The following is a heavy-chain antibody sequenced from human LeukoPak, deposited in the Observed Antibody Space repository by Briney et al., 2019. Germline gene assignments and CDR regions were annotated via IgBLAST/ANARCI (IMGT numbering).Heavy chain of an antibody. CDR1: NGSFGGYY. Sequence: ASETLSLTCDVYNGSFGGYYWSWIRQPPGKGLEWIGEINHSGSTSYNPSLKSRVSVSVDASKNQFSLKLSSVTAADTAVYYCARGLGPPDFWGQGTLVTVSS. D-gene: IGHD3-16*01. CDR2: INHSGST. J-gene: IGHJ4*02. V-gene: IGHV4-34*01. CDR3: ARGLGPPDF.